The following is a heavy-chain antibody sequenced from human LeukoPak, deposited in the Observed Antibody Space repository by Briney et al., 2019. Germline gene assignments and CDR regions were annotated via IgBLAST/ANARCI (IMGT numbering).Heavy chain of an antibody. CDR2: ISVYTGNT. J-gene: IGHJ4*02. CDR3: ARDSDITNNYFDSSGHPPGDH. V-gene: IGHV1-18*01. D-gene: IGHD3-22*01. CDR1: GYTFTNYG. Sequence: GASVKVSCKASGYTFTNYGISWVQQAPGQGLEWMGWISVYTGNTNCAQKLQGRVTMTTDTSTTTAYMELRSLRSDDTAVYYCARDSDITNNYFDSSGHPPGDHWGQGTLVTVST.